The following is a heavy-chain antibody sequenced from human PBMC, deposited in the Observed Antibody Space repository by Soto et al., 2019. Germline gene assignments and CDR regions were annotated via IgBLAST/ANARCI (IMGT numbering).Heavy chain of an antibody. Sequence: PSETLSLTCTVSGGSISSYYWSWIRQPPGKGLEWIGYIYYSGSTNYNPSLKSRVTISVDTSKNQFSLKLSSVTAADTAVYYCARLTLVNGSGSYRPNVVDYWGQGTLVTVSS. J-gene: IGHJ4*02. D-gene: IGHD3-10*01. V-gene: IGHV4-59*08. CDR1: GGSISSYY. CDR2: IYYSGST. CDR3: ARLTLVNGSGSYRPNVVDY.